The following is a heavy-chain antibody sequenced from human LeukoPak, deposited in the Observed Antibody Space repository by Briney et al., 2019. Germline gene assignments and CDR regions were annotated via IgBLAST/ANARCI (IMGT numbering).Heavy chain of an antibody. CDR2: IYHSGST. J-gene: IGHJ4*02. D-gene: IGHD2-2*01. CDR3: AIRLVDCSSTSCAPDDY. Sequence: SETLSLTCTVSGASISSGYYWGWIRQPPGKGLEWIGSIYHSGSTYYNPSLKSRVTISVDTSKNQFSLKLSSVTAADTAVYYCAIRLVDCSSTSCAPDDYWGQGTLVTVSS. V-gene: IGHV4-38-2*02. CDR1: GASISSGYY.